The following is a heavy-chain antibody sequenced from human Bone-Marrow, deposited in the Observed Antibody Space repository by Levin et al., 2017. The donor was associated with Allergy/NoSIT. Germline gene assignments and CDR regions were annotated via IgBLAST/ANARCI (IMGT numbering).Heavy chain of an antibody. CDR3: ARTVAAYGGRWFDP. J-gene: IGHJ5*02. D-gene: IGHD2-21*01. CDR2: INTNTGNP. V-gene: IGHV7-4-1*02. CDR1: GYTFTNYG. Sequence: AASVKVSCKASGYTFTNYGINWVRQAPGQGLQWMGWINTNTGNPTYAQGFTGRFVFSLDTSVSTAYLQISSLTAEDTAVYYCARTVAAYGGRWFDPWGQGTLVAVSS.